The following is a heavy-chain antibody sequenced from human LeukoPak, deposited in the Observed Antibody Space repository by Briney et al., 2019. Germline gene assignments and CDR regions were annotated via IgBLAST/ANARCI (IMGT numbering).Heavy chain of an antibody. CDR2: IKPDGSDK. CDR1: GFTFSSYA. V-gene: IGHV3-7*01. J-gene: IGHJ4*02. CDR3: ARGRGLEY. Sequence: PGGSLRLSCAASGFTFSSYAMHWVRQAPGKGLEWVANIKPDGSDKYYVDSVKGRFTISRDNAKNSLFLQMNSLRAEDTAVYYCARGRGLEYWGQGTLVTVSS.